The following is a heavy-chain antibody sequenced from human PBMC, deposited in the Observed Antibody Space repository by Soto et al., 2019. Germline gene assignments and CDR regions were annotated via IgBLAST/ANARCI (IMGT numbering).Heavy chain of an antibody. J-gene: IGHJ4*02. D-gene: IGHD6-19*01. CDR1: GGSISSSSYY. Sequence: SETLSLTCTVSGGSISSSSYYWGWIRQPPGKGLEWIGSIYYSGSTYYNPSLKSRVTISVDTSKNQFSLKLSSVTAADTAVYYCASRFLYSSGWYVDYWGQGTLVTVSS. CDR2: IYYSGST. V-gene: IGHV4-39*01. CDR3: ASRFLYSSGWYVDY.